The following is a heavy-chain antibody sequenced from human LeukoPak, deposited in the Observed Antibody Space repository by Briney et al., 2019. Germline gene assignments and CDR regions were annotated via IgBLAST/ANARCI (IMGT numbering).Heavy chain of an antibody. V-gene: IGHV4-39*01. Sequence: PSETLSLTCTVSGGSLSSSSYYWGWIRQPPGKGLEWIGSIYYRGSTYYNPSLKSRVTISVDTSKNQFSLKLSSVTAADTAVHYCARHQLTGMATILYYFDYWGQGTLVTVSS. D-gene: IGHD5-24*01. CDR1: GGSLSSSSYY. CDR3: ARHQLTGMATILYYFDY. CDR2: IYYRGST. J-gene: IGHJ4*02.